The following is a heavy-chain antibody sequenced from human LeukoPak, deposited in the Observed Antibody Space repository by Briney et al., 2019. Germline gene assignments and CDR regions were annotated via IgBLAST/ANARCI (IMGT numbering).Heavy chain of an antibody. V-gene: IGHV3-21*01. CDR1: EFTFSSYN. CDR3: ARGKTSQNIVTRKTYNWFDP. Sequence: PGGSLRLSCAASEFTFSSYNMNWVRQAPGKGLEWVSSISSSSDYIYYADSVKGRFTISRDNAKNSLYLQMKSLRAEDTAVYYCARGKTSQNIVTRKTYNWFDPWGQGTLVTVSS. D-gene: IGHD2/OR15-2a*01. CDR2: ISSSSDYI. J-gene: IGHJ5*02.